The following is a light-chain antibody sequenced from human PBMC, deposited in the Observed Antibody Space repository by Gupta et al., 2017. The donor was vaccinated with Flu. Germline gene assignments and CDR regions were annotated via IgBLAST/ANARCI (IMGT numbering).Light chain of an antibody. J-gene: IGLJ3*02. CDR3: SSYTSRTTVV. CDR1: NSDVGGYNY. CDR2: DVS. V-gene: IGLV2-14*01. Sequence: QSALTQPASVSGSPGQSITISCTGTNSDVGGYNYVSWYQQHPGKAPKLIISDVSNRPSGVSNRYSGSKSGNTASLTISGLQAEDEADYYCSSYTSRTTVVFGGGTKLTVL.